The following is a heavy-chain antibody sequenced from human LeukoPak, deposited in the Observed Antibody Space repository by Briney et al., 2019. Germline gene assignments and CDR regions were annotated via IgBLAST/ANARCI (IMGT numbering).Heavy chain of an antibody. CDR2: VNLQGST. J-gene: IGHJ4*02. V-gene: IGHV4-4*02. CDR3: AREGGPYRPLDY. CDR1: GGSITNTNY. Sequence: SETLSLTCGVSGGSITNTNYWTWVRQPPGKGLGWIGEVNLQGSTNYNPSLMGRVAIAVDTSENHISLQLTSVTAADTAVYYCAREGGPYRPLDYSGQGTLVTVSS.